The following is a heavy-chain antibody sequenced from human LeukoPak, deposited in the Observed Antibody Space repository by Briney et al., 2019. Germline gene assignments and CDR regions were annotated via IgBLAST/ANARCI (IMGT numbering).Heavy chain of an antibody. J-gene: IGHJ4*02. V-gene: IGHV3-23*01. D-gene: IGHD6-19*01. CDR3: ARGYSSGWYFDY. CDR2: ISDDSSFT. Sequence: GGSLRLSCAASGLVFGKYAMAWVRQAPGKGLECVSIISDDSSFTYYLDSVKGRSTIFRDNSKNTLYLHMNSLKAEDTAVYYCARGYSSGWYFDYWGQGTLVTVSS. CDR1: GLVFGKYA.